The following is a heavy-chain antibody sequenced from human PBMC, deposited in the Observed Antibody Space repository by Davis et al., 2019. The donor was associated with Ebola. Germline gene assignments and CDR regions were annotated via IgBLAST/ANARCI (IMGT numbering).Heavy chain of an antibody. D-gene: IGHD4-17*01. CDR3: TRHVSGDFWYFDL. CDR1: GFIVGDKY. J-gene: IGHJ2*01. Sequence: GESLKIPCAASGFIVGDKYMSWVRQAPGKGLDWVSVIYRDGRTYYADSVKGRFIVSRDNSKNTLFLQMDSLRADDTAVYYCTRHVSGDFWYFDLWGRGTLVSVSS. V-gene: IGHV3-53*01. CDR2: IYRDGRT.